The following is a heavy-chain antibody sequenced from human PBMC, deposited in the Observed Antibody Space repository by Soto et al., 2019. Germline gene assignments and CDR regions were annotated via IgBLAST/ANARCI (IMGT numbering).Heavy chain of an antibody. Sequence: GGSLRLSCAASGFTFSSYGMHWVRQAPGKGLEWVAFISYDESNKYYADSVKGRFTISRDNSRTTLYLQMNSLRAEDTAVYFCAKRRNVLRFLEWSSGMEVGGHGTTVTVSS. D-gene: IGHD3-3*01. CDR2: ISYDESNK. J-gene: IGHJ6*02. CDR1: GFTFSSYG. V-gene: IGHV3-30*18. CDR3: AKRRNVLRFLEWSSGMEV.